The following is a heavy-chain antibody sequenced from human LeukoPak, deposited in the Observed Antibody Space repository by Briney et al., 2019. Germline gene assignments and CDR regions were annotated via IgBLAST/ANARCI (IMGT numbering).Heavy chain of an antibody. CDR2: MSYSGST. CDR3: ASFDYRAFDI. J-gene: IGHJ3*02. CDR1: GGSISSTSYY. Sequence: SETLSLTCTVSGGSISSTSYYWGWIRQPPGKGLEWIGSMSYSGSTYYNPSLKSRVTISADTSKNQFSLKLSSVTAADTAVYYCASFDYRAFDIWGQGTMVTVSS. D-gene: IGHD3-9*01. V-gene: IGHV4-39*07.